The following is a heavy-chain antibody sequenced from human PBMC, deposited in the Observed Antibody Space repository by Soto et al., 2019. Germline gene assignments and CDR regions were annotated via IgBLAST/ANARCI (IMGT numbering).Heavy chain of an antibody. Sequence: QVQLVQSGAEVEKPGASVKVSCKASGYTFTAYYIHWVRQARGQGLEWLGWINPNSGGTYYSQKFQAWITLTRDTSISTAYMELTRLRSDDTAVYYCARANSIRPYYYNMDFWGQGTTVTVSS. D-gene: IGHD2-21*01. CDR3: ARANSIRPYYYNMDF. J-gene: IGHJ6*02. CDR1: GYTFTAYY. CDR2: INPNSGGT. V-gene: IGHV1-2*04.